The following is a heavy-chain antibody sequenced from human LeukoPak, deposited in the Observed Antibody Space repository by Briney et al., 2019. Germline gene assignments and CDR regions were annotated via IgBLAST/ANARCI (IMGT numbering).Heavy chain of an antibody. J-gene: IGHJ3*02. CDR2: ISGSGGST. CDR1: GFTFSSHA. V-gene: IGHV3-23*01. Sequence: PGGSLGLSCAASGFTFSSHAMSWVRQAPGKGLEWVSAISGSGGSTYYADSVKGRFTISRDNSKNTLYLQMNSLRAEDTAVYYCAKGDRVVLDAFDIWGQGTMVTVSS. D-gene: IGHD3-3*01. CDR3: AKGDRVVLDAFDI.